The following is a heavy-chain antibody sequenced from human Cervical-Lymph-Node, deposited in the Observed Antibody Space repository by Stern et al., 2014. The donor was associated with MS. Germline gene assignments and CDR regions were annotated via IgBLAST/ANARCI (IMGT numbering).Heavy chain of an antibody. J-gene: IGHJ4*02. D-gene: IGHD2-8*02. CDR3: AILQGTGGDS. CDR2: MDTNTGSP. V-gene: IGHV7-4-1*01. Sequence: QVQLVQSGSEVLKPGESVKISCKTSGYPFTMYRINWVRLAPGQGLEWLGWMDTNTGSPTYAQAFTGQYVFSLDTAVSTVFIHIYDLKAEDTADYYCAILQGTGGDSWGQGTRVTVSS. CDR1: GYPFTMYR.